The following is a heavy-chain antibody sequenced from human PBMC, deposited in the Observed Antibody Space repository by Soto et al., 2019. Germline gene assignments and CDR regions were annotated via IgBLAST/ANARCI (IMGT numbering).Heavy chain of an antibody. CDR2: ISSSGSTI. Sequence: PGGSLRPSCAASGFTFSSYEMNWARQAPGKGLEWVSYISSSGSTIYYADSVRGRFTISRDNAKNSLYLQMNSLRAEDTAVYYCARDCTYASCYYYGMDVWGQGTTVTVSS. J-gene: IGHJ6*02. CDR3: ARDCTYASCYYYGMDV. D-gene: IGHD2-2*01. V-gene: IGHV3-48*03. CDR1: GFTFSSYE.